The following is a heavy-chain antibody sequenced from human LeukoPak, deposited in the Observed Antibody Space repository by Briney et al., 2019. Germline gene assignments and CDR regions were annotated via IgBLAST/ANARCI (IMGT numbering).Heavy chain of an antibody. CDR3: ARGIAVAGTGGYFDY. Sequence: SVKVSCKASVGTFSSYAISWVRQAPGQGLEWMGGIIPIFGTANYAQKFQGRVTITADKSTSTAYMELSSLRSEDTAVYYCARGIAVAGTGGYFDYWGQGTLVTVSS. D-gene: IGHD6-19*01. V-gene: IGHV1-69*06. CDR2: IIPIFGTA. CDR1: VGTFSSYA. J-gene: IGHJ4*02.